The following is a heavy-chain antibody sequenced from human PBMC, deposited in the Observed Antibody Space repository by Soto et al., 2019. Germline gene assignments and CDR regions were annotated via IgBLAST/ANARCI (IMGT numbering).Heavy chain of an antibody. CDR2: ISGSGGST. CDR3: TTDQGRGDCSSTSCYAGFNWFDP. D-gene: IGHD2-2*01. V-gene: IGHV3-23*01. J-gene: IGHJ5*02. Sequence: GGSLRLSCAASGFTFSSYAMSWVRQAPGKGLEWVSAISGSGGSTYYADSVKGRFTISRDNSKNTLYLQMNSLRAEDTAVYYCTTDQGRGDCSSTSCYAGFNWFDPWGQGTLVTVSS. CDR1: GFTFSSYA.